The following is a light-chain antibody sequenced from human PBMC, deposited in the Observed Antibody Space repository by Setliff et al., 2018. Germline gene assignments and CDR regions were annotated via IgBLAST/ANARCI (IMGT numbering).Light chain of an antibody. J-gene: IGLJ1*01. V-gene: IGLV2-14*03. CDR2: DVT. CDR3: SSYTNSNTYV. Sequence: QSVLTQPASVSGSPGQSITISCIGSSRDVGSYDFVSWYQQRPGKAPKLIIYDVTGRPSGVSDRFSGSKSGNTASLTISGLQAEDEADYYCSSYTNSNTYVFGTGTRSPS. CDR1: SRDVGSYDF.